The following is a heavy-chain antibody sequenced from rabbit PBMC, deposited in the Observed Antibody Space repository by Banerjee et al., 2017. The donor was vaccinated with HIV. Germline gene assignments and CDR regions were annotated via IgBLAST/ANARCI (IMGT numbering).Heavy chain of an antibody. CDR1: GLDFSSSYW. D-gene: IGHD6-1*01. CDR2: IYTTSGNT. J-gene: IGHJ3*01. Sequence: QEQLVESGGDLVQPEGSLTLTCTASGLDFSSSYWICWVRQAPGKGLEWIACIYTTSGNTWYASWAKGRFTISKTSSTTVTLQMTSLTAADTATYFCARSDYTYGYTGYFPLWGQGTLVTVS. CDR3: ARSDYTYGYTGYFPL. V-gene: IGHV1S45*01.